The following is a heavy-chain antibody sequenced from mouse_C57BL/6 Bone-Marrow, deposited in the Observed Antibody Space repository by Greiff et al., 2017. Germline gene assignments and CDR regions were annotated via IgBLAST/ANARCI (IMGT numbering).Heavy chain of an antibody. J-gene: IGHJ2*01. CDR2: ISNGGGST. Sequence: EVQVVESGGGLVQPGGSLKLSCAASGFTFSDYYMYWVRQTPEKRLEWVAYISNGGGSTYYPDTVKGRFTISRDNAKNTLYLQMSRLKSEDTAMYYCARGITTVVPYYFDYWGQGTTLTVSS. D-gene: IGHD1-1*01. CDR3: ARGITTVVPYYFDY. CDR1: GFTFSDYY. V-gene: IGHV5-12*01.